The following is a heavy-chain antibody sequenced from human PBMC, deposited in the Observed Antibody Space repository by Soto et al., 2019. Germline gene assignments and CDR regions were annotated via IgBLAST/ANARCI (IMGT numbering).Heavy chain of an antibody. CDR1: GFSLSTTSGVG. CDR3: ARSRVGTTTDAYYFDY. V-gene: IGHV2-5*02. D-gene: IGHD1-26*01. CDR2: IFWDDDK. Sequence: SGPTLVNPTQTLTLTCTFSGFSLSTTSGVGVGWIRQPPGKALGWLALIFWDDDKRYSPSLKSRLTITKDTSKNQVVLTMTNMDPVDTATYYCARSRVGTTTDAYYFDYWGQGALVTVS. J-gene: IGHJ4*02.